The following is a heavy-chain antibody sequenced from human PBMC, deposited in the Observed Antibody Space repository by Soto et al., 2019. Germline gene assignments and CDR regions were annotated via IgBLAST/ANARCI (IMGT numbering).Heavy chain of an antibody. Sequence: PSETLSLTCTVSGGSISSYSWSWIRQPPGKGLEWIGYIYHSGSTYYNPSLKSRITISVDRSKNQFSLKLSSVTAADTAVYYCARVPDRWGQGTLVTVSS. CDR1: GGSISSYS. CDR3: ARVPDR. V-gene: IGHV4-30-2*01. J-gene: IGHJ5*02. D-gene: IGHD2-2*01. CDR2: IYHSGST.